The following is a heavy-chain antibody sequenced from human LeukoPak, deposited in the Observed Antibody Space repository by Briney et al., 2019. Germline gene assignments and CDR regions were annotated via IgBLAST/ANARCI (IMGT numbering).Heavy chain of an antibody. D-gene: IGHD2-2*02. CDR1: GGSFSGYY. J-gene: IGHJ5*02. V-gene: IGHV4-34*01. CDR2: INHSGST. Sequence: SSETLSLTCAVYGGSFSGYYWSWIRQPPGKGLEWIGEINHSGSTNYNPSLKSRVTISVDTSKNQFSLKLSSVTAADTAVYYCARVAPGYCSSTSCYTGGATGWFDPWGQGTLVTVSS. CDR3: ARVAPGYCSSTSCYTGGATGWFDP.